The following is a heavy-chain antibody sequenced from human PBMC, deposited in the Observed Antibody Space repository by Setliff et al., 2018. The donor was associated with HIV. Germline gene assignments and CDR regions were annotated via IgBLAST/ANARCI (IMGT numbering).Heavy chain of an antibody. V-gene: IGHV1-46*01. D-gene: IGHD2-2*01. J-gene: IGHJ6*02. CDR3: ARDHCSSSGCYEYSYYGMDV. CDR2: INPAGNPT. Sequence: ASVKVSCKASGYTFTSDYIHWVRQAPGQGLEWMGIINPAGNPTSYAQKFQGRLTMTRDTSTSTAYMELRSLRSDDTAVYYCARDHCSSSGCYEYSYYGMDVWGQGTTVTVSS. CDR1: GYTFTSDY.